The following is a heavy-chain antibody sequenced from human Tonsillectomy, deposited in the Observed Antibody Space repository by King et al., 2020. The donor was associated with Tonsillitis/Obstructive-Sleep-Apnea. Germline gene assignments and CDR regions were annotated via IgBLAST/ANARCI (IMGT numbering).Heavy chain of an antibody. CDR3: ARHGDDCRSSVAYYYMDV. Sequence: LQLQESGPGLVKPSGTLSLTCDVSGGSMSNNNWWSWVRQPPGKGLEWIGEIYHSGNTIYNPSLKSRVTISVDKPKKHFSLKLSSVTAADTAEYYCARHGDDCRSSVAYYYMDVWGKGTTVTVSS. CDR1: GGSMSNNNW. V-gene: IGHV4-4*02. J-gene: IGHJ6*03. CDR2: IYHSGNT. D-gene: IGHD4-17*01.